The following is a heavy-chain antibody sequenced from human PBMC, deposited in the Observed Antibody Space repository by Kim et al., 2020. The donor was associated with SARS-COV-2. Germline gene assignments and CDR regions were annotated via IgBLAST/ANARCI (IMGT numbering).Heavy chain of an antibody. J-gene: IGHJ4*02. Sequence: ASVKVSCKASGYTFTSYAMHWVRQAPGQRLEWMGWINAGNGNTKYSQKFQGRVTITRDTSASTAYMELSSLRSEDTAVYYCARAPSSGWTFDYWGQGTLVTVSS. CDR2: INAGNGNT. D-gene: IGHD6-19*01. V-gene: IGHV1-3*01. CDR3: ARAPSSGWTFDY. CDR1: GYTFTSYA.